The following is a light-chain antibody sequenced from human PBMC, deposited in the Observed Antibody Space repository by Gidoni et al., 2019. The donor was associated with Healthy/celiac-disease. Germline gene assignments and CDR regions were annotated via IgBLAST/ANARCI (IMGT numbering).Light chain of an antibody. Sequence: EIVLTQSPGTLSSFPGERATLSCRASQSVSSSYLAWDQQKPGQAPRLLIYGASSRATCIPDRFSGSGSGTDFTLTISRLEPEDFAVYYCQQYGSSLPLTFGGGTKVEIK. V-gene: IGKV3-20*01. CDR1: QSVSSSY. J-gene: IGKJ4*01. CDR2: GAS. CDR3: QQYGSSLPLT.